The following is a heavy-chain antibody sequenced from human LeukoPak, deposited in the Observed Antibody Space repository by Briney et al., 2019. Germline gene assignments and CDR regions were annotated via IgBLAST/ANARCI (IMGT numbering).Heavy chain of an antibody. V-gene: IGHV3-30*04. CDR1: GFTFSSYA. CDR2: ISYDGSNK. D-gene: IGHD4-17*01. J-gene: IGHJ4*02. CDR3: ARVYGDVDY. Sequence: GGSLRLPCAASGFTFSSYAMHWVRQAPGKGLEWVAVISYDGSNKYYADSVKGRFTISRDNSKNTLYLQMNSLRAEDTAVYYCARVYGDVDYWGQGTLVTVSS.